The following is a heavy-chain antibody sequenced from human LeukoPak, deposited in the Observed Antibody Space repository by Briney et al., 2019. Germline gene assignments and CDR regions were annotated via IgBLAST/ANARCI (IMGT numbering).Heavy chain of an antibody. CDR3: ARDLTMIVPGAFDV. CDR2: IKPDGSES. Sequence: GSPRLSCAISGFTFSRYWMTWVRQAPGKGLECVAIIKPDGSESYYGDSVKGRFTISRDNAKDSLYLQMKSLRAEDSAVYYCARDLTMIVPGAFDVWGHGTTVIVSS. J-gene: IGHJ3*01. CDR1: GFTFSRYW. V-gene: IGHV3-7*01. D-gene: IGHD3-22*01.